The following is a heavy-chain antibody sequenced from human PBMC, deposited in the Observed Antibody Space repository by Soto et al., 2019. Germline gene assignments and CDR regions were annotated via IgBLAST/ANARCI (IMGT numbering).Heavy chain of an antibody. V-gene: IGHV4-34*01. J-gene: IGHJ4*02. Sequence: PSEALSLTCAVSGGSFRGYFWSGIRQSPDKGLEWIGEINDSGSTYYNPSFKSRLTISVDTSKSQISLTLTSVTAADSAVDYRPRGDFWGQGTRVTASS. CDR3: PRGDF. CDR1: GGSFRGYF. CDR2: INDSGST.